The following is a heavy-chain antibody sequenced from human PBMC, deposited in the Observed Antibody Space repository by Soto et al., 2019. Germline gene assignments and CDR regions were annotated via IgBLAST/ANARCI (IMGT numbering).Heavy chain of an antibody. CDR1: GGSISSGDYY. V-gene: IGHV4-30-4*01. CDR2: IYYSGST. D-gene: IGHD3-9*01. Sequence: PSETLSLTCTVSGGSISSGDYYWSWIRQPPGKGLEWIGYIYYSGSTYYNPSLKSRVTISVDTSKNQFSLKLSSVTAADTAVYYCARENKVLRYFDWYTYYFDYWGQGTLVTVSS. J-gene: IGHJ4*02. CDR3: ARENKVLRYFDWYTYYFDY.